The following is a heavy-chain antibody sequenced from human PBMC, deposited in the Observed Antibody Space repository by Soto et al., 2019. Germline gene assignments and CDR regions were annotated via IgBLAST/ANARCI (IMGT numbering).Heavy chain of an antibody. CDR3: ARDRNSGVLDWYDP. CDR1: GYTFSNYG. CDR2: INAGNGNT. Sequence: QVQLVQSGAEVKKPGASVKVYCKASGYTFSNYGIHWVRQAPGQRLEWMVWINAGNGNTKYSQKFQGRVNISRDTSATTADMELSSLRSEDTAVYYCARDRNSGVLDWYDPCGQGTLVTVSS. J-gene: IGHJ5*02. V-gene: IGHV1-3*01. D-gene: IGHD6-19*01.